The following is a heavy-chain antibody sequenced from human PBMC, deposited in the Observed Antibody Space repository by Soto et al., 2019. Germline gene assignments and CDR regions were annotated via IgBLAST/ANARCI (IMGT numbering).Heavy chain of an antibody. CDR3: ARDRSITGTTPGYWFDP. D-gene: IGHD1-20*01. V-gene: IGHV1-69*04. Sequence: SVKVSCKGSGGTFSSYTISWVRQAPGQGLEWMGRIIPILGIANYAQKFQGRVTITADKSTSTAYMELSSLRSEDTAVYYCARDRSITGTTPGYWFDPWGQGTLVTVSS. J-gene: IGHJ5*02. CDR2: IIPILGIA. CDR1: GGTFSSYT.